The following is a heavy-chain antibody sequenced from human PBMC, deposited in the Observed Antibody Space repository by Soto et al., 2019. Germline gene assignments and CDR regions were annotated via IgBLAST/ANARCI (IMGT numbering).Heavy chain of an antibody. CDR1: GGSLSNYG. J-gene: IGHJ6*02. CDR2: IIPVFGTA. CDR3: ARGDATKIVVTTYYGMDV. V-gene: IGHV1-69*12. Sequence: QVQLVQSGAEVKKPGSSVKVSCKASGGSLSNYGISWVRQAPGQGLEWMGGIIPVFGTANYAQKFQGRVKITADESTSIVYMDVTSLRSEDTAVYYCARGDATKIVVTTYYGMDVWGLGTTVTVSS. D-gene: IGHD4-17*01.